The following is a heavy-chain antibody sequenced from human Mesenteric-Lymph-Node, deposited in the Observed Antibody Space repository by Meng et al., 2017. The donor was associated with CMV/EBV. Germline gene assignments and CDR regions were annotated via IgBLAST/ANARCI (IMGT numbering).Heavy chain of an antibody. J-gene: IGHJ4*02. Sequence: GGSLRLSCAASGFTVSSNYMSWVRQAPGKGLEWVSVIYSGGSTYYADSVKGRFTISRDNSKNTLYLQMNSLRAEDTAVYYCARGRAKSGYYTGGYYWGQGTLVTVSS. CDR1: GFTVSSNY. CDR3: ARGRAKSGYYTGGYY. D-gene: IGHD3-3*01. CDR2: IYSGGST. V-gene: IGHV3-66*02.